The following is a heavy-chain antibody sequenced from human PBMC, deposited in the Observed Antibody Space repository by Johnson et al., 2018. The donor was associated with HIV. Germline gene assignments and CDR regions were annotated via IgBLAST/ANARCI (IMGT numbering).Heavy chain of an antibody. CDR1: GFTFSSYA. J-gene: IGHJ3*02. D-gene: IGHD1-26*01. CDR3: ARDGGSTRGDAFDI. V-gene: IGHV3-30*04. CDR2: ISYDGSNQ. Sequence: QVQLVESGGGVVQPGRSLRLSCAASGFTFSSYAMHWVRQAPGQGLEWVAVISYDGSNQYYADSVQGRFTISSANSKNTLYRQMNSLRAEDTAVYYCARDGGSTRGDAFDIWGQGTMVTVSS.